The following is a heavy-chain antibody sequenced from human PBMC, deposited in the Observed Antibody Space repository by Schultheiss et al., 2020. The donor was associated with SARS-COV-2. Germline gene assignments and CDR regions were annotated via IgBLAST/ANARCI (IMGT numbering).Heavy chain of an antibody. D-gene: IGHD2-2*01. V-gene: IGHV3-11*06. CDR2: ISSSSSYT. Sequence: GGSLRLSCAASGFTFSDYYMSWIRQAPGKGLEWVSYISSSSSYTNYADSVKGRFTISRDNAKNSLYLQMNSLRAEDTAVYYCAREGCCSSTSCQSRYYMDVWGKGTTVTVSS. J-gene: IGHJ6*03. CDR1: GFTFSDYY. CDR3: AREGCCSSTSCQSRYYMDV.